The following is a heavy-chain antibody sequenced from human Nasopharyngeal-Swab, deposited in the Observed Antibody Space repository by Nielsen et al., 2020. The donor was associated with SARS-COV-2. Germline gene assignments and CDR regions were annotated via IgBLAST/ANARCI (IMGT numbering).Heavy chain of an antibody. CDR3: ARTVYGRLGVNWFDP. J-gene: IGHJ5*02. CDR2: ISSSSSYT. V-gene: IGHV3-11*03. D-gene: IGHD5/OR15-5a*01. Sequence: WIRQPPGKGLEWVSYISSSSSYTNYADSVKGRFTISRDNAKNSLYLQMNSLRAEDTAVYYCARTVYGRLGVNWFDPWGQGTLVTVSS.